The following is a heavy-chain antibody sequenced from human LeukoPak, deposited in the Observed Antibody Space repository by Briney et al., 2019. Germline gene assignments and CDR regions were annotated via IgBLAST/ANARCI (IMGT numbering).Heavy chain of an antibody. Sequence: PGGSLRLSCAASGFTFSDYYMSWIRRAPGKGLEWVAVISYDGSNKYYADSVKGRFTISRDNSKNTLYLQMNSLRAEDTAVYYCAKEDGSGSPATDYGMDVWGKGTTVTVSS. V-gene: IGHV3-30*18. CDR3: AKEDGSGSPATDYGMDV. CDR1: GFTFSDYY. J-gene: IGHJ6*04. CDR2: ISYDGSNK. D-gene: IGHD3-10*01.